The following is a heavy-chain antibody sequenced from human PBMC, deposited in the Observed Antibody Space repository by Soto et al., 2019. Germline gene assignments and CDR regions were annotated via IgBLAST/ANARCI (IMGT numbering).Heavy chain of an antibody. J-gene: IGHJ3*02. V-gene: IGHV1-8*01. CDR1: GYTFTSYD. CDR2: MNPNSGNT. CDR3: ARARGADPESAFDI. Sequence: ASVKVSCKASGYTFTSYDINWVRQATGQGLEWMGWMNPNSGNTGYAQKFQGRVTMTRNTSISTAYMELSSLRSEDTAVYYCARARGADPESAFDIWGQGTMVTVSS.